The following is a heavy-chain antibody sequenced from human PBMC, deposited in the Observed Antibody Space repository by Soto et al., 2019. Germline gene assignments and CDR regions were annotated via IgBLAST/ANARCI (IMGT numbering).Heavy chain of an antibody. CDR3: ARAGITGTTSYYYGMDV. CDR1: GGSISSGDYY. CDR2: IYYSGST. V-gene: IGHV4-30-4*01. D-gene: IGHD1-7*01. J-gene: IGHJ6*02. Sequence: QVQLQESGPGLVKPSQTLSLTCTVSGGSISSGDYYWSWIRQPPGKGLEWIGYIYYSGSTYYNPXLKSRVTISVXXSXNXXSLKLSSVTAADTAVYYCARAGITGTTSYYYGMDVWGQGTTVTVSS.